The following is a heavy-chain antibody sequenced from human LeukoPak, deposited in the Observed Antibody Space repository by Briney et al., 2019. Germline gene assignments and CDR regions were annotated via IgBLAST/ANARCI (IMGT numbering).Heavy chain of an antibody. D-gene: IGHD3-16*02. Sequence: ASVKVSCKASGGTFSSYAISWVRQATGQGLEWMGGIIPIFGTANYAQKFQGRVTITADESTSTAYMELSSLRSEDTAVYYCAREVYDYVWGSYRYLDYWGQGTLVTVSS. CDR1: GGTFSSYA. V-gene: IGHV1-69*13. CDR3: AREVYDYVWGSYRYLDY. CDR2: IIPIFGTA. J-gene: IGHJ4*02.